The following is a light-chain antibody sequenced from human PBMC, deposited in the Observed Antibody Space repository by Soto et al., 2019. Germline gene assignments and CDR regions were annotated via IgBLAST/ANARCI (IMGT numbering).Light chain of an antibody. CDR1: QTVSPNY. CDR2: GAS. J-gene: IGKJ1*01. Sequence: EIVLTQSPGTLSLSPGERATLSCRASQTVSPNYLAWYQRKPGQAPRLLIYGASIRATGIPGRFSGSGSWSDCTLTITRLEPDDFPVYYGHPYYSSPPTFGQGTKVDI. V-gene: IGKV3-20*01. CDR3: HPYYSSPPT.